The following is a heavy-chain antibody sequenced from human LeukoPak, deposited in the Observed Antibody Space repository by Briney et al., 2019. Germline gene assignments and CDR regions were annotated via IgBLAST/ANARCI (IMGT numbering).Heavy chain of an antibody. D-gene: IGHD3-22*01. V-gene: IGHV4-59*01. CDR1: GGSISSYY. CDR2: IYYSGST. J-gene: IGHJ5*02. Sequence: SETLSLTCTVSGGSISSYYCSWIRQPPGKGLEWIGYIYYSGSTNYNPSLKSRVTISVDTSKNQFSLKLSSVTAADTAVYYCARTSSSGYYFRWFDPWGQGTLVTVSS. CDR3: ARTSSSGYYFRWFDP.